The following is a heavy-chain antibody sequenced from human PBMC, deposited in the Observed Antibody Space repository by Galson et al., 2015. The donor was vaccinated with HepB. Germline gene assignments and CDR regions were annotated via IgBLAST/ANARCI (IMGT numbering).Heavy chain of an antibody. Sequence: SVKVSCKASGYTFTSYLIHWLRQAPGHRPEWLGWINPGNSYTKFSQNFQGRVTFTSDTSAGTAYMELSSLTPEDTAMYYCAKDIGDYVVVPDYWGQGTLVTVSS. CDR3: AKDIGDYVVVPDY. V-gene: IGHV1-3*01. J-gene: IGHJ4*02. D-gene: IGHD4-17*01. CDR2: INPGNSYT. CDR1: GYTFTSYL.